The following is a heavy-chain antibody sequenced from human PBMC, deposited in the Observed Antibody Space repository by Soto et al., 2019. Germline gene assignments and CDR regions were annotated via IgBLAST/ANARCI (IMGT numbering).Heavy chain of an antibody. CDR3: ATLRFLEWGLGDYYYYYGMDV. CDR2: ISAYNGNT. V-gene: IGHV1-18*01. J-gene: IGHJ6*02. D-gene: IGHD3-3*01. Sequence: QVQLVQSGAEVKKPGASVKVSCKASGYTFTSYGISWVRQAPGQGLEWMGWISAYNGNTNYAQKPQVRVTMATDTSTSTAYMELRSLRSDDTAVYYCATLRFLEWGLGDYYYYYGMDVWGQGTTVTVSS. CDR1: GYTFTSYG.